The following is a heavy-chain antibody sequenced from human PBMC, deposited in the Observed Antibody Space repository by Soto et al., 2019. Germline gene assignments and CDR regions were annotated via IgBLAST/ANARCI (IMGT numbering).Heavy chain of an antibody. J-gene: IGHJ4*02. CDR3: ARTSSSGWELDY. CDR1: GGSISSYY. V-gene: IGHV4-59*01. D-gene: IGHD6-19*01. CDR2: IYYSGST. Sequence: SETLSLTCTVSGGSISSYYWSWIRQPPGKGLEWIGYIYYSGSTNYNPSLKSRVTISVDMSKNQFSLKVSSVTAADTAVYYCARTSSSGWELDYWGQGTLVTVYS.